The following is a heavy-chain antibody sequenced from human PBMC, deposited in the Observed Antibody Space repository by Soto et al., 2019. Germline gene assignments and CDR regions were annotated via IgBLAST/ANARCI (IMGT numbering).Heavy chain of an antibody. CDR3: AREGVAPYYYYGMDV. CDR1: GYTFTRSG. Sequence: ASVKVSCKASGYTFTRSGISWVLQAPGQGLEWMGWISTYNGDTNYAQTFQGRVTMTTDTSTSTVPMEVRSLRSDDTAVYYCAREGVAPYYYYGMDVWGQGTPVTVSS. D-gene: IGHD5-12*01. V-gene: IGHV1-18*01. J-gene: IGHJ6*02. CDR2: ISTYNGDT.